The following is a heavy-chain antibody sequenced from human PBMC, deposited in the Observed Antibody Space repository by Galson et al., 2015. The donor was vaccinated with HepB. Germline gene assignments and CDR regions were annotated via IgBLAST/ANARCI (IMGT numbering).Heavy chain of an antibody. CDR2: ISAYNGNT. CDR1: GYTFTSYG. CDR3: ARCKGRVAATKGDWFDP. V-gene: IGHV1-18*01. J-gene: IGHJ5*02. D-gene: IGHD2-15*01. Sequence: SVKVSCKASGYTFTSYGISWVRQAPGQGLEWMGWISAYNGNTNYAQKLQGRVTMTTDTSTSTAYMELRSLRSDDTAVYYCARCKGRVAATKGDWFDPWGQGTLVTVSS.